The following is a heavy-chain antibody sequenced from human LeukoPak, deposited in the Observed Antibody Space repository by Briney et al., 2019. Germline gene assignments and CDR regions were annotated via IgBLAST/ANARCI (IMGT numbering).Heavy chain of an antibody. V-gene: IGHV3-9*01. CDR3: ASLGYCSSTSCPDY. J-gene: IGHJ4*02. CDR2: ISWNSGSI. D-gene: IGHD2-2*01. Sequence: GGSLRLSCAASGFTFDDYAMHWVRQAPGKGLEWVSGISWNSGSIGYADSVKGRFTISRDNAKNTLYLQMNSLRAGDTAVYYCASLGYCSSTSCPDYWGQGTLVTVSS. CDR1: GFTFDDYA.